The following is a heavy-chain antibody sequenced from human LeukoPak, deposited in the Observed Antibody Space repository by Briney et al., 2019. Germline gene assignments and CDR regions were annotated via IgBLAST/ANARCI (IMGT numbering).Heavy chain of an antibody. D-gene: IGHD6-19*01. CDR3: ARELYSGGEKYYFVMDV. CDR1: GGSVSSSNW. CDR2: IYHIGST. V-gene: IGHV4-4*02. Sequence: SETLSLTCAVSGGSVSSSNWWSWVRQYPGKGLEWIGEIYHIGSTHYNPSLKSRVTISVDKSKNQFSLRLNSVTAADTAVYYCARELYSGGEKYYFVMDVWGQGTTVTVSS. J-gene: IGHJ6*02.